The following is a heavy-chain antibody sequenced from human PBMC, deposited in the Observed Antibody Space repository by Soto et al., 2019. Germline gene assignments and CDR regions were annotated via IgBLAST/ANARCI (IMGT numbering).Heavy chain of an antibody. Sequence: EVQLVESGGGLVKPGGSLSLSCAASGFTFGSYTMNWVRQAPGKGLEWVSSIGTTSSYIYYADSVRGRFTISRDNARDSLYLQMSSLRAEDTAVYYCARVMCGDCSTYYYYSMDVWGQGTTVTVSS. CDR1: GFTFGSYT. D-gene: IGHD2-21*02. CDR2: IGTTSSYI. J-gene: IGHJ6*02. V-gene: IGHV3-21*01. CDR3: ARVMCGDCSTYYYYSMDV.